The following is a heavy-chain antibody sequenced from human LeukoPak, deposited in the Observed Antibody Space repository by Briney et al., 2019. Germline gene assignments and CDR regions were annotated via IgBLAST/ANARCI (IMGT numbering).Heavy chain of an antibody. Sequence: PSETLSLTCTVSGGSISSYYWSWIRQPPGKGLEWIGYIYYSGSTNYNPSLKSRVTISVDTSKNQFSLKLSSVTAADTAVYYCARRRYDFWSGYYYYGMDVWGQGTTVTVSS. J-gene: IGHJ6*02. V-gene: IGHV4-59*08. CDR3: ARRRYDFWSGYYYYGMDV. CDR1: GGSISSYY. CDR2: IYYSGST. D-gene: IGHD3-3*01.